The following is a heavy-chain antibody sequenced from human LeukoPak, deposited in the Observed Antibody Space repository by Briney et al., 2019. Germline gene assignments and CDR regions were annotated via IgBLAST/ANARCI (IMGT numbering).Heavy chain of an antibody. D-gene: IGHD1-26*01. CDR3: ARVASGTFDY. J-gene: IGHJ4*02. CDR2: IIITTSYI. CDR1: GFTFSSYS. Sequence: GGSLRLSCAASGFTFSSYSLNWVRQAPGKGLEWVSSIIITTSYIYYADSVKGRFTISRDNAKNSLYLQMSSLRAEDTAAYYCARVASGTFDYWGQGTLVTVSS. V-gene: IGHV3-21*01.